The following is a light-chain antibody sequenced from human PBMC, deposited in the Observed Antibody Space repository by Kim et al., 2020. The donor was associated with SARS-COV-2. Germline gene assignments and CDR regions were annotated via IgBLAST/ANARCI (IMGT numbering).Light chain of an antibody. CDR2: AAS. V-gene: IGKV1-8*01. J-gene: IGKJ1*01. Sequence: AIWITQSPSSLSASTGDRVTITCRASLGVSRYLAWHQQKPGKPPKLLIYAASTLQSGVPSRFNGSGSGTDFTLTINCLQSEDFATYYCQKYDSYPLTFGKGTKVDIK. CDR3: QKYDSYPLT. CDR1: LGVSRY.